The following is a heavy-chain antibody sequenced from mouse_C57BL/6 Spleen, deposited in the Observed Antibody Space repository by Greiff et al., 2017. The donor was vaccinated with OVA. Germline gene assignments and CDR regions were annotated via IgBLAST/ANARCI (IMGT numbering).Heavy chain of an antibody. CDR3: ARWNDGYPYYAMDY. CDR2: INPNNGGT. V-gene: IGHV1-18*01. CDR1: GYTFTDYN. D-gene: IGHD2-3*01. Sequence: EVQLQQSGPELVKPGASVKIPCKASGYTFTDYNMDWVKQSHGKSLEWIGDINPNNGGTIYNQKFKGKATLTVDKSSSTAYMELRSLTSEDTAVYYCARWNDGYPYYAMDYWGQGTSVTVSS. J-gene: IGHJ4*01.